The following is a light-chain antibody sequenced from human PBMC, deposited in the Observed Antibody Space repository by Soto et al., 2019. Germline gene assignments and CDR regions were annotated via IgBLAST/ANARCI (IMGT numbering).Light chain of an antibody. CDR1: QSIKNW. V-gene: IGKV1-6*01. CDR2: AAS. CDR3: LQHYNFSWT. J-gene: IGKJ1*01. Sequence: IQMTQSPSTLSASVGDRVTITCRASQSIKNWLAWYQQKPGEAPKLLIFAASNLQSGVPSRFSGSGSVTDFTLAITSLQPEDFATYYCLQHYNFSWTFGQGTKVDIK.